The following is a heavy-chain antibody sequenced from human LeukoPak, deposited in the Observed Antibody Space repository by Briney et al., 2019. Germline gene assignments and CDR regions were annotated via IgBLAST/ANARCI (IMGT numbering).Heavy chain of an antibody. D-gene: IGHD1-14*01. CDR3: ARHFDHPTAYFDS. V-gene: IGHV4-59*05. J-gene: IGHJ4*02. Sequence: PSETLSLTCTVSGGSIGSYYWSWLRQPPGKGLEWIASIYSGGMTFYSPSLKSRLTISADTSRNHFSLRLSSVTAADTALYFCARHFDHPTAYFDSWGQGSLVTVSS. CDR1: GGSIGSYY. CDR2: IYSGGMT.